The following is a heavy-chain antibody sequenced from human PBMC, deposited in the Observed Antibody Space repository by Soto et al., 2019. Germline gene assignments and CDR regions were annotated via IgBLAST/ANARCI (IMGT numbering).Heavy chain of an antibody. V-gene: IGHV4-39*01. CDR3: ARKSDAVASIPPDY. Sequence: QLQLQESGPGLVKPSETLSLTCAVSGGSISSTIYYWGWIRQPPGKGLEWIGSMYYSGSTYYNSSLKSRVTVSVDTSKNQFSLKLTSVTAADTGVYYCARKSDAVASIPPDYWGQGTLVIVSS. J-gene: IGHJ4*02. CDR2: MYYSGST. CDR1: GGSISSTIYY. D-gene: IGHD6-19*01.